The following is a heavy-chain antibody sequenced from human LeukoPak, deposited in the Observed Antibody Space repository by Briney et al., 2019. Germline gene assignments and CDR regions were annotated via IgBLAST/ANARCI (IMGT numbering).Heavy chain of an antibody. CDR2: IYPGDSHA. J-gene: IGHJ4*02. D-gene: IGHD2/OR15-2a*01. CDR1: GYTFTNYW. V-gene: IGHV5-51*01. CDR3: ARHNLLYDY. Sequence: GESLKISCKVSGYTFTNYWIGWVRQMPRKGLEWVALIYPGDSHAGYNSSFRGHVTISADKSTNTAYLQWSSLKASDTAIYYCARHNLLYDYWGQGTLVTVSS.